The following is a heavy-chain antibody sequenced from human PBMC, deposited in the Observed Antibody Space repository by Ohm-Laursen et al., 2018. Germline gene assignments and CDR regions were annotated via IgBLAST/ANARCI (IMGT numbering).Heavy chain of an antibody. V-gene: IGHV1-18*01. CDR2: ISAYTGNT. Sequence: VSCKASGYTFTSYGISWVRQAPGQGLEWMGWISAYTGNTNYAQKLQGRVTMTTDTSTSTAYMELRSLRSDDTAVYYCARAGYCSGGACYSGAVDYWGQGTLVTVSS. D-gene: IGHD2-15*01. CDR3: ARAGYCSGGACYSGAVDY. CDR1: GYTFTSYG. J-gene: IGHJ4*02.